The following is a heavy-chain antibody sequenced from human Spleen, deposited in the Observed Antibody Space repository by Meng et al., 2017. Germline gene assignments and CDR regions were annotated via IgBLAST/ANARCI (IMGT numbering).Heavy chain of an antibody. CDR3: AKNIGTFYSGAYYFDS. D-gene: IGHD1-26*01. Sequence: GGSLRLSCAASGFSFSSYAMSWVRQAPGKGLEWVSSIGGGGAGTFYADSVKGRFTFSRDNSKTTMYLQMNSLRADDTAVYYCAKNIGTFYSGAYYFDSWGQGTLVTVSS. V-gene: IGHV3-23*01. CDR1: GFSFSSYA. CDR2: IGGGGAGT. J-gene: IGHJ4*02.